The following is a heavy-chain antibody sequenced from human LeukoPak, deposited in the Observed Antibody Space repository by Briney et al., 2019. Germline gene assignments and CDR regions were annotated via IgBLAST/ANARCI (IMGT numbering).Heavy chain of an antibody. D-gene: IGHD2-2*01. V-gene: IGHV1-69*13. CDR3: ARVGAVVVPAGRDWFDP. Sequence: GASVKVSCKASGGTFNSYAISWVRQAPGQGLEWMGGIIPIFGTANYAQKFQGRVTITADESTSTAYMELSSLRSEDTAVYYCARVGAVVVPAGRDWFDPWGQGTLVTVSS. CDR2: IIPIFGTA. J-gene: IGHJ5*02. CDR1: GGTFNSYA.